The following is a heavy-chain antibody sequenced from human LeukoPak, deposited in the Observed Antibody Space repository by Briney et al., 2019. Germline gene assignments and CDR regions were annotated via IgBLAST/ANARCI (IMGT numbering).Heavy chain of an antibody. J-gene: IGHJ4*02. D-gene: IGHD2-21*02. Sequence: SETLSLTRTLSVGSISSYYWSWIRQHPGTALEWIGYFYYSGSTNYTPSLQSPITISLDTYKNPFSLKPSSATPADPAMYSRERDRPVVTAIGGIDLWGRGTLVSVSS. CDR1: VGSISSYY. V-gene: IGHV4-59*01. CDR2: FYYSGST. CDR3: ERDRPVVTAIGGIDL.